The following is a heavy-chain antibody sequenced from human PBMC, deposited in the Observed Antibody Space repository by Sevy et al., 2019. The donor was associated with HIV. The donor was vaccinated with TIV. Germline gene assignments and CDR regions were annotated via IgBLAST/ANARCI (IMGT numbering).Heavy chain of an antibody. CDR1: GFIFSSYW. V-gene: IGHV3-7*01. D-gene: IGHD6-13*01. CDR2: IKQDGSVK. CDR3: ASIYSSSWTRFDY. Sequence: GGSLRLSCVASGFIFSSYWMSWVRQAPGKGLEWVANIKQDGSVKDYVASVKGRFTISRDNAKNSLYLQMNSLRAEDTAVYYCASIYSSSWTRFDYWGQGTLVTVSS. J-gene: IGHJ4*02.